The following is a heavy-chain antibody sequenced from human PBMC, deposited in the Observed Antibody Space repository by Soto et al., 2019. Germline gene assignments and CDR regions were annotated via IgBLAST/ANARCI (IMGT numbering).Heavy chain of an antibody. J-gene: IGHJ3*02. CDR2: IYPGDSDT. D-gene: IGHD2-2*01. CDR3: ATRGGVCSSTSCYAFDI. Sequence: GESLKISCKGSGYSFTSYWIGWVRQMPGKGLEWMGIIYPGDSDTRYSPSFQGQVTISAAKSISTAYLQWSSLKASDTAMYYCATRGGVCSSTSCYAFDIWGQGTMVTVSS. V-gene: IGHV5-51*01. CDR1: GYSFTSYW.